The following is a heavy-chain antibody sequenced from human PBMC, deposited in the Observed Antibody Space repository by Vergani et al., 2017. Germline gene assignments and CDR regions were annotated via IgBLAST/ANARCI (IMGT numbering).Heavy chain of an antibody. CDR2: ISNSGNTI. Sequence: QVQLVESGGGLVKPGGSLRLSCAASGFSFSDHYMTWIRQAPGKGLEWVSYISNSGNTIEYADSVKGRFSISRDNAKNSLYLQMNSLRAEDTAVYYCARGFGGITFGGVNDYWGQGTLVTVSS. V-gene: IGHV3-11*04. CDR1: GFSFSDHY. J-gene: IGHJ4*02. CDR3: ARGFGGITFGGVNDY. D-gene: IGHD3-16*01.